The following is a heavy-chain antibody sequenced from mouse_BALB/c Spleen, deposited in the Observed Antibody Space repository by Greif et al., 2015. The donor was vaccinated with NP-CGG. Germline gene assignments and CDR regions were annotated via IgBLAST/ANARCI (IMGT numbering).Heavy chain of an antibody. CDR1: GFTFSSYG. Sequence: EVKLMESGGGLVQPGGSLKLPCAASGFTFSSYGMSWVRQTPDKRLELVATINSNGGSTYYPDSVKGRFTISRDNAENTLYLQMSSLKSEDTAMYYCARGDDGYSWFAYWGQGTLVTVS. D-gene: IGHD2-3*01. CDR3: ARGDDGYSWFAY. CDR2: INSNGGST. J-gene: IGHJ3*01. V-gene: IGHV5-6-3*01.